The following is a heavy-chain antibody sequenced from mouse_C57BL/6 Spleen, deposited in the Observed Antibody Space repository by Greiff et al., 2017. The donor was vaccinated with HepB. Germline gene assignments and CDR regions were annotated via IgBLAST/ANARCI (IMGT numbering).Heavy chain of an antibody. CDR3: ARFITTVVGAMDY. Sequence: VHVKQSGPELVKPGASVKISCKASGYSFTDYNMNWVKQSNGKSLEWIGVINPNYGTTSYNQKFKGKATLTVDQSSSTAYMQLNSLTSEDSAVYYCARFITTVVGAMDYWGQGTSVTVSS. D-gene: IGHD1-1*01. V-gene: IGHV1-39*01. J-gene: IGHJ4*01. CDR1: GYSFTDYN. CDR2: INPNYGTT.